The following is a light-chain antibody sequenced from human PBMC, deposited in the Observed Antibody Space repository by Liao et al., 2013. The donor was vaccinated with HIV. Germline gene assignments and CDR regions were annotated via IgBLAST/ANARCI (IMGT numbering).Light chain of an antibody. Sequence: SYELAQPPSVSVSPGQTASITCSGDYLGDKYASWYHVKPGQSPVLVIYQDNKRPSGIPERYAGSNSGITATLTISGIRPVDEGDYYCQTWDSSTNYVFGTGTQVTVL. CDR3: QTWDSSTNYV. CDR2: QDN. V-gene: IGLV3-1*01. CDR1: YLGDKY. J-gene: IGLJ1*01.